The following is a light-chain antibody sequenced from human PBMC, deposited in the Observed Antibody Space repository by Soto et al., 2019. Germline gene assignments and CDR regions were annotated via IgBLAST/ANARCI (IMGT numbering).Light chain of an antibody. V-gene: IGKV3-15*01. CDR1: QSVSSD. Sequence: EIVMTQSPATLSVSPGERVTLSCRASQSVSSDLAWYQQKPGQAPRLLIYGASTRATGIPARFSGSGSGTELTLPISSLQSEDFAVYYCQQYNYWRTFGQGTKVDIK. J-gene: IGKJ1*01. CDR3: QQYNYWRT. CDR2: GAS.